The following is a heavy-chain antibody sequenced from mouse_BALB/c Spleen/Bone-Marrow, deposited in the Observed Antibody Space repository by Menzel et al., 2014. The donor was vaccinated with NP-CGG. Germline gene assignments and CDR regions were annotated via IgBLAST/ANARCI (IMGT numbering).Heavy chain of an antibody. V-gene: IGHV1S137*01. Sequence: QVQLQQPGAELVRPGVSVKISCKGSGYTSTDYAIHWVKQSHAKSLEWIGLISGYYGDAIYNQKFKGKATMTVDKSSSTAYMDLARLTSEDPAVYYCARSGKVRNAMDYWGRGSSVTGAS. CDR3: ARSGKVRNAMDY. J-gene: IGHJ4*01. CDR2: ISGYYGDA. D-gene: IGHD2-14*01. CDR1: GYTSTDYA.